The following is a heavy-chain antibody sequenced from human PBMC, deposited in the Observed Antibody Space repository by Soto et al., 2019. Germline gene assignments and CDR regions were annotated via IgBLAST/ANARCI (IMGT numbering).Heavy chain of an antibody. Sequence: VKVSCKASGYTFSSYGMHWVRQAPGHRLEWMGWINVGNGGTAYSQKFQPRVTITRDTTASTAYMELNSLISEDTAVYYCARQDAFDVWGQGTMVTVSS. CDR1: GYTFSSYG. CDR3: ARQDAFDV. CDR2: INVGNGGT. V-gene: IGHV1-3*01. J-gene: IGHJ3*01.